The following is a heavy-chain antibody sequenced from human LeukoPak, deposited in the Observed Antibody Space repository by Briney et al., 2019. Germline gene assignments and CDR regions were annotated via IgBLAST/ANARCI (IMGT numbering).Heavy chain of an antibody. J-gene: IGHJ4*02. CDR1: GFTFSSYG. CDR3: AKDVAAAPTFDY. CDR2: ISYDGSNK. D-gene: IGHD6-13*01. V-gene: IGHV3-30*18. Sequence: GGSLRLSCLASGFTFSSYGMHWVRQAPGKGLEWVAVISYDGSNKYYADSVKGRFTISRDNSKNTLYLQMNSLRAEDTAVYYCAKDVAAAPTFDYWGQGTLVTVSS.